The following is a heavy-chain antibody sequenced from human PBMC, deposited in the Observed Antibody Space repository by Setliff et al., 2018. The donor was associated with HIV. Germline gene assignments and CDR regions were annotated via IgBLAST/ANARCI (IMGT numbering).Heavy chain of an antibody. Sequence: PGGSLRLSCAASGIIFSNYGMHWVRQAPGKGLEWVAYVRFDGNDKYYRDSVKGRFTISRDNHKKTLSLQMNSLRGDDTAVYFCASGGDCHSLLYYYGMDVWGQGTTVTVSS. CDR1: GIIFSNYG. CDR2: VRFDGNDK. J-gene: IGHJ6*02. D-gene: IGHD2-21*02. V-gene: IGHV3-30*02. CDR3: ASGGDCHSLLYYYGMDV.